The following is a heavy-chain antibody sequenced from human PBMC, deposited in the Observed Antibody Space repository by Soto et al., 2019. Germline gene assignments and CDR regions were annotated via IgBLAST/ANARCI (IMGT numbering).Heavy chain of an antibody. CDR2: INHSGST. Sequence: SETLSLTCAVYGGSFSGYYWSWIRQPPGKGLEWIGEINHSGSTNYNPSLKSRVTISVDTSKNQFSLKLSSVTAADTAVYYCARGRGFDYWGQGTLVTVSS. CDR3: ARGRGFDY. V-gene: IGHV4-34*01. J-gene: IGHJ4*02. CDR1: GGSFSGYY.